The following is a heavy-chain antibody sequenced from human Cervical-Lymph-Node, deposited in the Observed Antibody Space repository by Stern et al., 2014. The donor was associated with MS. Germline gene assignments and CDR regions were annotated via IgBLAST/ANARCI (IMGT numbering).Heavy chain of an antibody. CDR1: GDTFNNYA. CDR3: ARDDVDSAMWS. V-gene: IGHV1-69*01. Sequence: VPLVESGAEVKKPGSSVKVSCKVSGDTFNNYAISWVRQAPGQGIEWRGGIITIFGTTEYAQEFQGRLTIPADDSTSTAYMDLSSLRSEDTAVYYCARDDVDSAMWSWGQGTLVTVSS. CDR2: IITIFGTT. D-gene: IGHD5-18*01. J-gene: IGHJ4*02.